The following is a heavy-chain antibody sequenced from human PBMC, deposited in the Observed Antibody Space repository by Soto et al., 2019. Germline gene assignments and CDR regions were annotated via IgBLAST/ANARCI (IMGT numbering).Heavy chain of an antibody. D-gene: IGHD3-10*01. CDR2: IYPGDSDT. Sequence: GESLKISCKASGYDFNNYWIGWVRQLPGKGLEWMGIIYPGDSDTRYSAAFRGQVTISADTSISTAFLQWSNLKASDTATYFCAMRSGDYEILFYSGPGSLVIVSS. CDR3: AMRSGDYEILFY. CDR1: GYDFNNYW. V-gene: IGHV5-51*01. J-gene: IGHJ4*02.